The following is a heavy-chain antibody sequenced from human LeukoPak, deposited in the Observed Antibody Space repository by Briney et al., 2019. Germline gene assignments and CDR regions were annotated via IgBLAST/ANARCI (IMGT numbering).Heavy chain of an antibody. Sequence: GGSLRLSCAASGFTVSSNYMSWVRQAPGKGLEWVSVIYSGGSTYYADSVKGRFTISRDNSKNTLYLQMNSLRAEDTAVYYGARAPSYYYDSSGFQYNAFDIWGQGTMVTVSS. D-gene: IGHD3-22*01. CDR3: ARAPSYYYDSSGFQYNAFDI. CDR2: IYSGGST. CDR1: GFTVSSNY. J-gene: IGHJ3*02. V-gene: IGHV3-66*01.